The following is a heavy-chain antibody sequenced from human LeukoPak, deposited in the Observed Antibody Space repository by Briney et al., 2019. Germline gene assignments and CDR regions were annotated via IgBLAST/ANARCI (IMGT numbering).Heavy chain of an antibody. Sequence: GASVKVYCKASGYTFSNYGVTWMRLAPGQGLEWMGWINAGNGNTKYSQKFQGRVTITRDTSASTAYMELSSLRSEDTAVYYCARDPNWGYDAFDIWGQGTMVTVSS. CDR2: INAGNGNT. J-gene: IGHJ3*02. CDR1: GYTFSNYG. V-gene: IGHV1-3*01. CDR3: ARDPNWGYDAFDI. D-gene: IGHD7-27*01.